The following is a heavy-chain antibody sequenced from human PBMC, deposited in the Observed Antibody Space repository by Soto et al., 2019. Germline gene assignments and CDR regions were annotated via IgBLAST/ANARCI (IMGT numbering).Heavy chain of an antibody. CDR3: ARAGGWNNYFGLDI. V-gene: IGHV4-34*01. D-gene: IGHD1-1*01. CDR1: GGSFSGFY. Sequence: QVQLQQWDAGLLKPSEALSLTCALYGGSFSGFYWSWIRQPPGKGLEWIGEVSHNGSTNYNASLKSRVTISLDTSKNQFYLKLSSVTAADTAIYYCARAGGWNNYFGLDIWGQGTTVTVSS. J-gene: IGHJ6*02. CDR2: VSHNGST.